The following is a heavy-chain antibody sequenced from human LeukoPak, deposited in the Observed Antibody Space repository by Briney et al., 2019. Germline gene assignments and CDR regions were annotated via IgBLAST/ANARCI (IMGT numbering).Heavy chain of an antibody. Sequence: KPGGSLRLSCAASGFTFSDYYMSWIRQAPGKGREWVSYISSSSSYTNYADSVKGRFTISRDKAKNSLYLQMNSLRAEDTAVYYCASIWDGVGFHWGQGTLVTVSS. J-gene: IGHJ4*02. V-gene: IGHV3-11*03. D-gene: IGHD3-16*01. CDR3: ASIWDGVGFH. CDR1: GFTFSDYY. CDR2: ISSSSSYT.